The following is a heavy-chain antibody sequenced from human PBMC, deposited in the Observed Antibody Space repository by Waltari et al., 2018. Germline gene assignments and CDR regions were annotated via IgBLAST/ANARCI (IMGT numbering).Heavy chain of an antibody. CDR2: SIPTLGIA. V-gene: IGHV1-69*04. CDR1: GGTFSSYA. Sequence: QVQLVQSVAEVKKPGSSVKVSCKASGGTFSSYAISWVRQAPGQGLEWMGGSIPTLGIANYAQKFRVRGTISASESTSTAYMELSSLKPEDTAVYYCARGGSSWDEGWFDPWGQGTLVTVSS. D-gene: IGHD6-13*01. CDR3: ARGGSSWDEGWFDP. J-gene: IGHJ5*02.